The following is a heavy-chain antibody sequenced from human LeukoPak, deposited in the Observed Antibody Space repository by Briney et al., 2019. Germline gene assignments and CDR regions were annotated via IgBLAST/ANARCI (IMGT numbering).Heavy chain of an antibody. Sequence: PSETLSLTCTVSGGSISSYYWSWIRQPAGEGLEWIGRIYTSGSTNYNPSLKSRVTMSVDTSKNQFSLKLSSVTAADTAVYYCAGRYCSGGSCHYYMDVWGKGTTVTVSS. V-gene: IGHV4-4*07. CDR3: AGRYCSGGSCHYYMDV. D-gene: IGHD2-15*01. J-gene: IGHJ6*03. CDR2: IYTSGST. CDR1: GGSISSYY.